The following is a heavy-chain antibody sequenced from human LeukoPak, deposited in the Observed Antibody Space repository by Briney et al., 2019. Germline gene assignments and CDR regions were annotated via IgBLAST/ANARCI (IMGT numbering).Heavy chain of an antibody. J-gene: IGHJ4*02. CDR1: CGSINSSRYY. D-gene: IGHD2-15*01. CDR3: ARRSRVSSDY. V-gene: IGHV4-39*01. Sequence: PSETLSLPFTVSCGSINSSRYYWDWIRPPPGNGLEWSGRIYNCGSPYYKPSLKSRVTISVDTSTNQFSLKLSSVTAADTAVYYCARRSRVSSDYWGQGTLVTVSS. CDR2: IYNCGSP.